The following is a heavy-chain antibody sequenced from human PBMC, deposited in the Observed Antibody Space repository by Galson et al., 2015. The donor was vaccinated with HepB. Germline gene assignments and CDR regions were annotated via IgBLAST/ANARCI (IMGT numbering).Heavy chain of an antibody. CDR3: ARGRPEADAFDI. CDR2: INAGNGNT. Sequence: SVKVSCKASGYTFTSYAMHWVRQAPGQRPEWMGWINAGNGNTKYSQKFQGRVTITRDTSASTAYMELSSLRSEDTAVYYCARGRPEADAFDIWGQGTMVTVSS. CDR1: GYTFTSYA. J-gene: IGHJ3*02. V-gene: IGHV1-3*01.